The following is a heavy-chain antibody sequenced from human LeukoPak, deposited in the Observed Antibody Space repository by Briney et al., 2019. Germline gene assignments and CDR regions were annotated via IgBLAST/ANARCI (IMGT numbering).Heavy chain of an antibody. CDR3: ASHSGGYAY. Sequence: TLSLTCAVSGVSISGGGSSWSWIRQPPREGLEWIGYVYYSGGTYYNPSLKSRVTISVDTSKNQFSLKLSSVTAADTAVYYCASHSGGYAYWGHGTLVTVSS. CDR2: VYYSGGT. D-gene: IGHD5-12*01. V-gene: IGHV4-30-4*07. CDR1: GVSISGGGSS. J-gene: IGHJ4*01.